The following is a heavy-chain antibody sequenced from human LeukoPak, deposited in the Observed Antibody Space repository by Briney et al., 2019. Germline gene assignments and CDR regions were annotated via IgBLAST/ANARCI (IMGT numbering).Heavy chain of an antibody. CDR1: GFTFSDYY. J-gene: IGHJ6*02. CDR2: ISSSGSTI. V-gene: IGHV3-11*01. Sequence: KPGGSLRLSCAASGFTFSDYYTSWIRQAPGKGLEWVSYISSSGSTIYYADSVKGRFTISRDNAKNSLYLQMNSLRAEDTAVYYCARGSHGGEYYYYGMDVWGQGTTVTVSS. D-gene: IGHD3-16*01. CDR3: ARGSHGGEYYYYGMDV.